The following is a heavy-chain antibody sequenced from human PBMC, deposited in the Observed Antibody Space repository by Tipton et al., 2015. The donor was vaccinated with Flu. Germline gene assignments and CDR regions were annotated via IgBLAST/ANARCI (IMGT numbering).Heavy chain of an antibody. CDR3: ARDFDISGYSPRDFDY. J-gene: IGHJ4*02. V-gene: IGHV4-39*07. CDR2: IYYSGST. CDR1: GGSISSNSYY. D-gene: IGHD3-22*01. Sequence: TLSLTCIVSGGSISSNSYYWGWIRQPPGKGLEWIGSIYYSGSTYYNPSLKSRVTISVDTSKNQFSLKLSSVTAADTAVYYCARDFDISGYSPRDFDYWGQGTLVTVS.